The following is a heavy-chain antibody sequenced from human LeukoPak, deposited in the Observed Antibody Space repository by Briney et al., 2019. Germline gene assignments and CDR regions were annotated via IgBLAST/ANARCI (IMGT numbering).Heavy chain of an antibody. CDR3: TRRDSSSWPFDY. V-gene: IGHV3-73*01. J-gene: IGHJ4*02. Sequence: GGALKLSCAASGFTFSGSAMHWVRQASGKGLEWVGRIRSKANSYATAYAASVKGRFTIPRDDSKNTAYLQMNSLKTEDPAVYYCTRRDSSSWPFDYWGQGTLVTVSS. D-gene: IGHD6-13*01. CDR2: IRSKANSYAT. CDR1: GFTFSGSA.